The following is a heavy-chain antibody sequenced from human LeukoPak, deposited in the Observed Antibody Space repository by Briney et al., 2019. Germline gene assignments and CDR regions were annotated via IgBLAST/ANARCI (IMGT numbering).Heavy chain of an antibody. J-gene: IGHJ6*02. CDR3: ARDLTHRLHYHYGMDV. Sequence: GGSLRLSCAASGFTFSDYDMSWIRQAPGKGLEWVSYISSSCSSRYYADSVKGRFIISRDDAKNTLYLQMNSLRAEDTAVYSSARDLTHRLHYHYGMDVWGQGTTVTVSS. D-gene: IGHD3-9*01. V-gene: IGHV3-11*01. CDR2: ISSSCSSR. CDR1: GFTFSDYD.